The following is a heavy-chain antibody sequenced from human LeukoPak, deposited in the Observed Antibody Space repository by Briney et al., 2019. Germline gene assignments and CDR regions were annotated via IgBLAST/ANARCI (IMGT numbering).Heavy chain of an antibody. Sequence: PSETLSLTCTVSGGSISSSSYYWGWIRQPPGKGLEWIGSIYYSGSTYYNPSLKSRVPIPVDTSKNQFSLKLSSVTAADTAVYYCARHVAVAGTKLDYWGQGTLVTVSS. V-gene: IGHV4-39*01. D-gene: IGHD6-19*01. CDR2: IYYSGST. CDR1: GGSISSSSYY. J-gene: IGHJ4*02. CDR3: ARHVAVAGTKLDY.